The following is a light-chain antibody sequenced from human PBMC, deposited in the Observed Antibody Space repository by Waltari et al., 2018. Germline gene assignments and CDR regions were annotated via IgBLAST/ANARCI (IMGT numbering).Light chain of an antibody. CDR1: QSIGDF. CDR3: QQSYNSPRT. Sequence: DIQMTQSPSSLSVSVGDRVTITCRASQSIGDFLNWYQQKPGKAPNLLISAASNLQSGVPSRFSGSKSGTDFTLTISSLQPEDFATYYCQQSYNSPRTFGQGTKLEI. CDR2: AAS. V-gene: IGKV1-39*01. J-gene: IGKJ2*01.